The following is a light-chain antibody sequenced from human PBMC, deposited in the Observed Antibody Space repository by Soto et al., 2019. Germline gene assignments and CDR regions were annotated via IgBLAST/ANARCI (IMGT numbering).Light chain of an antibody. CDR3: SSYAGSNNLGEV. Sequence: QSALTQPPSASGSPGQSVTISCTGTSSDVGGYNYVSWYQQHPGKAPKLMIYEVSKRPSGVPDRFSGSKSGNTASLTVSGLQAEDEADYYCSSYAGSNNLGEVFGNGTKITVL. J-gene: IGLJ1*01. CDR2: EVS. CDR1: SSDVGGYNY. V-gene: IGLV2-8*01.